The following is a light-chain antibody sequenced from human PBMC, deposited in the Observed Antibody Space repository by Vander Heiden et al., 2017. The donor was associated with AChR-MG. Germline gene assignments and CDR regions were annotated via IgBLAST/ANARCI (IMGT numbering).Light chain of an antibody. CDR3: HQDGKFPFS. CDR1: QSVSDNY. J-gene: IGKJ2*01. CDR2: GAS. V-gene: IGKV3-20*01. Sequence: IVLTQSPGTLSLSPGARATLSCTASQSVSDNYLAWYQQKPGQAPRALIYGASNRATGTPDRFSGSGSGTDFTLTITKVEPEDFAVYFCHQDGKFPFSFGQGTRLEIK.